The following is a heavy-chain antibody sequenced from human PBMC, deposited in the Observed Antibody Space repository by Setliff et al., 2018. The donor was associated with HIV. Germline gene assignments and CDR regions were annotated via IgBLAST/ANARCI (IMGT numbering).Heavy chain of an antibody. CDR2: INHSGST. J-gene: IGHJ4*02. CDR1: GGSFSEYY. V-gene: IGHV4-34*01. CDR3: ARQGRPGDFDS. D-gene: IGHD7-27*01. Sequence: SETLSLTCAVYGGSFSEYYWSWIRQSPGKGLEWIGEINHSGSTHYNPPLKSRATISVDTSKNQFSLRLNSVTAADTAVYYCARQGRPGDFDSWGQGTLVTVPQ.